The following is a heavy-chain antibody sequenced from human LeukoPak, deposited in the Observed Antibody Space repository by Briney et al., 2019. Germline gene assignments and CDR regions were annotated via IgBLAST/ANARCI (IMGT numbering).Heavy chain of an antibody. J-gene: IGHJ4*02. Sequence: GESLKISSKGSGYSFTSYWIGWVRQMPGKGLEWMGIIYPGDSDTRYSPSFQGQVTISADKYISTAYLQWSSLTASDTAMYYCTGYDSSGYWDYWGQGTLVTVSS. CDR2: IYPGDSDT. CDR1: GYSFTSYW. CDR3: TGYDSSGYWDY. D-gene: IGHD3-22*01. V-gene: IGHV5-51*01.